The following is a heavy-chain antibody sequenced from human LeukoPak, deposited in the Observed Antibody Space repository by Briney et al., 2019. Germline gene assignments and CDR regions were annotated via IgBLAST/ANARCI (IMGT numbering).Heavy chain of an antibody. Sequence: EASVKVSCKASGYTFTIYYMHWVRQAPGQGLECMGLINPSGGSTSYAQKFQGRVTMTRDTSTSTVYMELSSLRSEDTAVYYCAIPGGSGSYYSIPFDYWGQGTLVTVSS. D-gene: IGHD3-10*01. J-gene: IGHJ4*02. CDR3: AIPGGSGSYYSIPFDY. CDR1: GYTFTIYY. CDR2: INPSGGST. V-gene: IGHV1-46*01.